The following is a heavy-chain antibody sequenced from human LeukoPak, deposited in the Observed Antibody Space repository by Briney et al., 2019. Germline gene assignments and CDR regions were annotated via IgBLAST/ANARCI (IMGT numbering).Heavy chain of an antibody. D-gene: IGHD3-3*01. CDR1: GYTFTSYG. Sequence: ASVKVSCKASGYTFTSYGISWVRQAPGQGLEWMGWISAYNGNTNYAQKLQGRVTMTTDTSTSTAYMELRSLRSDDTAVYYCARDLDGFEWLFGYYFDYWGQGTLVTVSS. J-gene: IGHJ4*02. V-gene: IGHV1-18*01. CDR3: ARDLDGFEWLFGYYFDY. CDR2: ISAYNGNT.